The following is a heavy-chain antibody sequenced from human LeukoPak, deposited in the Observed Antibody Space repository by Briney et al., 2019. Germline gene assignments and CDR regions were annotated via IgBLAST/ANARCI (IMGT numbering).Heavy chain of an antibody. D-gene: IGHD1-14*01. CDR3: ARETDQAFDI. Sequence: PGGSLRLSCAASGFTFSSYEMNWVRQAPGKGLEWVSYISSSGSTIYYADSVKGRFTISRDNAKNSLYLQMNSLRAEDTAVYYCARETDQAFDIWGQGTMVTVSS. V-gene: IGHV3-48*03. J-gene: IGHJ3*02. CDR2: ISSSGSTI. CDR1: GFTFSSYE.